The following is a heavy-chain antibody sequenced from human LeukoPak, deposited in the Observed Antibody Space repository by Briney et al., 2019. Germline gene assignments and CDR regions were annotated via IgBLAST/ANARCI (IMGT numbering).Heavy chain of an antibody. D-gene: IGHD3-16*01. J-gene: IGHJ5*02. V-gene: IGHV4-30-2*01. CDR2: IYHSGST. Sequence: SETLSLTCTVSGGSISSGGYYWSWIRQPPGKGLEWIGYIYHSGSTYYNPSLKSRVTILVDTSKNRFSLKLNSVTAADTAFYYCATSGGDWFDPWGQGTLVTVSS. CDR1: GGSISSGGYY. CDR3: ATSGGDWFDP.